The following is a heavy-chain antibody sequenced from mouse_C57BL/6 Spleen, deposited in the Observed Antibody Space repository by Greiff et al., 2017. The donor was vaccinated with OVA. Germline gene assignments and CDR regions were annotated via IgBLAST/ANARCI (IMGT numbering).Heavy chain of an antibody. CDR3: ARDDVKGYARDY. Sequence: DVKLVESGGGLVKPGGSLKLSCAASGFTFSSYAMSWVRQTPEKRLAWVATISDGGSYTSYPDNVKGRFTISRDNAKNNLYLQMSHLKSEDTAMYYCARDDVKGYARDYWGQGTSVTVSS. CDR1: GFTFSSYA. V-gene: IGHV5-4*01. CDR2: ISDGGSYT. J-gene: IGHJ4*01.